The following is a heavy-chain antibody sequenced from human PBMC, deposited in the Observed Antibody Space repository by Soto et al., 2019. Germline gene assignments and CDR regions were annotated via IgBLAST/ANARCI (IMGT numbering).Heavy chain of an antibody. CDR1: GDSISTDY. D-gene: IGHD7-27*01. V-gene: IGHV4-59*08. CDR2: IYYGRST. Sequence: PPETLSLTCTVSGDSISTDYWSWIRQSPGKGLEWIGFIYYGRSTNYNPSLKSRVTISVDTPKNQFSLKLSSVTAADTAVYYCAKNWNWGSLVHWGQGTLVTVSS. J-gene: IGHJ4*02. CDR3: AKNWNWGSLVH.